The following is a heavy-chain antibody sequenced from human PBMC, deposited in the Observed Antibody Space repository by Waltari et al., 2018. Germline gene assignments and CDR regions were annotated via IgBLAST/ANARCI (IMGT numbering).Heavy chain of an antibody. CDR2: IYYSGST. D-gene: IGHD1-26*01. J-gene: IGHJ4*02. Sequence: VQLVESGGGLVKPGGSLRLSCAASGFTFSSYSMNWVRQAPGKGLEWIGYIYYSGSTNYNPSLKSRVTISVDTSKNQFSLKLSSVTAADTAVYYCARVGDVRGWGFGNFDYWGQGTLVTVSS. CDR3: ARVGDVRGWGFGNFDY. V-gene: IGHV4-59*01. CDR1: GFTFSSYS.